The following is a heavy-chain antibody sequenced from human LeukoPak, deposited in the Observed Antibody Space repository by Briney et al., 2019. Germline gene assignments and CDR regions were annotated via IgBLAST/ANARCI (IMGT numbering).Heavy chain of an antibody. V-gene: IGHV4-39*07. CDR2: IYHSGST. D-gene: IGHD1-26*01. J-gene: IGHJ5*02. CDR1: GGSISSSSYY. CDR3: ARELAEPYSGSYSDWFDP. Sequence: SETLSLTCTVSGGSISSSSYYWGWIRQPPGKGLEWIGSIYHSGSTYYNPSLKSRVTISVDTSKNQFSLKLSSVTAADTAVYYCARELAEPYSGSYSDWFDPWGQGTLVTVSS.